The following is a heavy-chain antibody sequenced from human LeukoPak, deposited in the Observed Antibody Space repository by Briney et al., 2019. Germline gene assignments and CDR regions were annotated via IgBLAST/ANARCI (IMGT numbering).Heavy chain of an antibody. CDR1: GFTFSSYA. J-gene: IGHJ4*02. V-gene: IGHV3-30*18. CDR3: AKEPIIAVAGLS. D-gene: IGHD6-19*01. CDR2: ISYDGSNK. Sequence: GASLRLSCAASGFTFSSYAMSWVRQAPGKGLEWVAVISYDGSNKYYADSVKGRFTISRDNSKNTLYLQMNSLRAEDTAVYYCAKEPIIAVAGLSWGQGTLVTVSS.